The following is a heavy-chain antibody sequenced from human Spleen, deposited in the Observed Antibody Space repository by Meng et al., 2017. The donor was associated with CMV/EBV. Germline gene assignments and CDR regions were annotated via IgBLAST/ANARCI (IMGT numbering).Heavy chain of an antibody. V-gene: IGHV3-23*01. CDR1: GVTFSNYG. CDR3: ARDLIRGVVGARPRGPGDL. D-gene: IGHD1-26*01. Sequence: GGSLRLSCAASGVTFSNYGMSWVRQAPGKGLEWVSGISGSGDITYYPDSVKGRFTISRDNAKNSLYLQMNSLRDEDTAVYYCARDLIRGVVGARPRGPGDLWGHGTLVTVSS. CDR2: ISGSGDIT. J-gene: IGHJ4*01.